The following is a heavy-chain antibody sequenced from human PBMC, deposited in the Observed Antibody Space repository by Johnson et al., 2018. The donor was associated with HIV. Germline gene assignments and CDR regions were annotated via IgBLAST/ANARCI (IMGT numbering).Heavy chain of an antibody. CDR1: GFTFDDYA. D-gene: IGHD3-3*01. CDR2: LDWNSGNI. V-gene: IGHV3-9*01. J-gene: IGHJ3*02. Sequence: VQLVESGVNLVQPGRSLRLSCAASGFTFDDYAIQWVRQAPGKGLAWVSGLDWNSGNIGNTDSVQGRFTISRDNSKNTLYLQMNSLRAEDTAVFFCVKGSRARALYDFWSGVPDAFDIWGQGTMVTVSS. CDR3: VKGSRARALYDFWSGVPDAFDI.